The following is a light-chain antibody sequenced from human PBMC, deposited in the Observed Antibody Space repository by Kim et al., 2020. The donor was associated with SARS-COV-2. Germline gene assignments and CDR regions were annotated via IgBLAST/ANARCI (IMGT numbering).Light chain of an antibody. Sequence: ALGQTVRLKCQGDSLRNYYATWYQKRPGQAPTLVLYGKYDRPSGIPDRFSGSASGNTASLTITGAQAEDEGDYYCSSRDSTGDHVVFGGGTQLTVL. CDR1: SLRNYY. CDR3: SSRDSTGDHVV. V-gene: IGLV3-19*01. J-gene: IGLJ3*02. CDR2: GKY.